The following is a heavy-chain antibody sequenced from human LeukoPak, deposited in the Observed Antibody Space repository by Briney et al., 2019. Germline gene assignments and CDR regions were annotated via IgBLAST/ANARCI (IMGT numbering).Heavy chain of an antibody. J-gene: IGHJ4*02. CDR2: INQDGSGR. CDR1: GFSFSTYA. V-gene: IGHV3-7*04. CDR3: ARVPYYDSPPPY. D-gene: IGHD3-3*01. Sequence: GGSLRLSCAASGFSFSTYAMSWVRQAPGKGLECVANINQDGSGRYYMDSVKGRFTISRDNAKNSLFLQMNSLRVEATAVYYCARVPYYDSPPPYWGQGSLVTVSS.